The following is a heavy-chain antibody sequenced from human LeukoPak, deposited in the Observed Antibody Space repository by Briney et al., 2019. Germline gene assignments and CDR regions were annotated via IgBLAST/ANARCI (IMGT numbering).Heavy chain of an antibody. V-gene: IGHV3-11*04. CDR3: ARLSDSISCFGFDV. CDR1: GFTFSDYY. Sequence: PGGSLRLSCAASGFTFSDYYMTWIRQAPGKGLEWISYISTSAGTIYYADSVKGRFTISRDNAKNSLYLQMNSLRADDTAVYYCARLSDSISCFGFDVWGHGTTVTVSS. CDR2: ISTSAGTI. D-gene: IGHD2-2*01. J-gene: IGHJ3*01.